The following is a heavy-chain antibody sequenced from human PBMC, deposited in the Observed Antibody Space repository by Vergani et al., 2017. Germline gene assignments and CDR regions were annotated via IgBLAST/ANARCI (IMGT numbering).Heavy chain of an antibody. CDR1: GFTFNEYW. J-gene: IGHJ5*02. Sequence: EVELVESGGGLVQPGGSLRLSCAASGFTFNEYWMHWARQVPGKGRVWVSGMNGDGDTISYTDSVKGRFTISRDNAKNTLFLQMNSLRAADTAVYYCAIARKFRFVVVWENWFDPWGQGTLVTVSS. V-gene: IGHV3-74*01. CDR3: AIARKFRFVVVWENWFDP. D-gene: IGHD2-15*01. CDR2: MNGDGDTI.